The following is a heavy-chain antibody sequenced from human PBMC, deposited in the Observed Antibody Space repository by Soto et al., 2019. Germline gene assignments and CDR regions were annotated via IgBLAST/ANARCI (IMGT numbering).Heavy chain of an antibody. CDR1: GGSISGSSYY. CDR2: IYYSGST. J-gene: IGHJ4*02. D-gene: IGHD2-21*02. CDR3: ARQRTSVVTQAYFDV. Sequence: SAPLCVSSTVTGGSISGSSYYWGWIPQPPAKGLECIVSIYYSGSTYNNPSLRSRVSMSIDTSKDQFSLKLKSVTAADTALYFCARQRTSVVTQAYFDVWGPGSLVTVSS. V-gene: IGHV4-39*01.